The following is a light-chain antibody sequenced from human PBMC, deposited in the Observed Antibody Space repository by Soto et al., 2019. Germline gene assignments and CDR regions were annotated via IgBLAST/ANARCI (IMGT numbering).Light chain of an antibody. J-gene: IGKJ4*01. Sequence: DIQMTQSPSSVSASVGDRVTITCRASQGISSRLAWYQQKPGKAPNLLIYAASNLQSGVPSRFRGSGYETDFTLTIGSLQPEDFATYYCQQANSFPLTFGGGTKVEIK. CDR2: AAS. CDR1: QGISSR. V-gene: IGKV1-12*01. CDR3: QQANSFPLT.